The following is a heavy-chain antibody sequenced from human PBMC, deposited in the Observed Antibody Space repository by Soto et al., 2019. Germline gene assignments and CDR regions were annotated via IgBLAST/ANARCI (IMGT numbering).Heavy chain of an antibody. V-gene: IGHV3-11*06. CDR3: GRDPYSGARYYLDL. D-gene: IGHD1-26*01. CDR1: GFTFGDSY. J-gene: IGHJ4*02. CDR2: ISPGSRYP. Sequence: GSLRLSCAGSGFTFGDSYMSWIRQAPGKGLEWLSYISPGSRYPAYADSVKGRFTISRDNAKRSLYLQMMSLTAEDTAIYYCGRDPYSGARYYLDLWGQGTQVTVSS.